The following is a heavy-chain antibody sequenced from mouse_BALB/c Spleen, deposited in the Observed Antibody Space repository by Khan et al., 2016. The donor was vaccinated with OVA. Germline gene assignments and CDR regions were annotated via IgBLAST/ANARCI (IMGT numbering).Heavy chain of an antibody. D-gene: IGHD1-1*01. V-gene: IGHV1-31*01. CDR2: IDPFNGGS. J-gene: IGHJ3*01. Sequence: VQLQQSGPELMKPGASVKISCKSSGYSFTSYYIHWVKQSHGKTLEWIGYIDPFNGGSTYNQNFKGKATLTVDKSSSTAYMYLSSLTSEDSAVYYCARHGSTSWFAYWGQGTLVTVSA. CDR1: GYSFTSYY. CDR3: ARHGSTSWFAY.